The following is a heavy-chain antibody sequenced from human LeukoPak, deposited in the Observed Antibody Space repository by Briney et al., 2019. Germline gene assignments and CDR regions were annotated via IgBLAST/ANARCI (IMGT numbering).Heavy chain of an antibody. CDR2: INPNSGGT. D-gene: IGHD5-24*01. CDR1: GCTFTGYY. J-gene: IGHJ4*02. V-gene: IGHV1-2*06. Sequence: WASVKVSCKASGCTFTGYYMHWVRQAPGQGLEWMGRINPNSGGTNYAQKLQGRVTMTRDTSISTAYMELSRLRSDDTAVYYCARDVGDGYLRYFDYWGQGTLVTVSS. CDR3: ARDVGDGYLRYFDY.